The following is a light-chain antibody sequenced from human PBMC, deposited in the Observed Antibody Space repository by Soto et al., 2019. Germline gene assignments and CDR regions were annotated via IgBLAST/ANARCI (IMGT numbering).Light chain of an antibody. Sequence: QSVLTQPPSVSGAPGQRVTLSCTGSSSNIGAGYDVHWYQQLPGTAPKLLIYGNSNRPSRVPDRFSGSKSGTSASLAITKLQAEDEADYYCQSYDSSLSVVFGGGTQLTVL. CDR3: QSYDSSLSVV. J-gene: IGLJ2*01. CDR2: GNS. CDR1: SSNIGAGYD. V-gene: IGLV1-40*01.